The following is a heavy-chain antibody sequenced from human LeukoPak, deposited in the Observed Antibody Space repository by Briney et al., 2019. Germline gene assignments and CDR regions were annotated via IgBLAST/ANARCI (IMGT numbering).Heavy chain of an antibody. CDR1: GGSFSGYY. CDR2: INHSGST. D-gene: IGHD3-9*01. Sequence: PSETLSLTCAVYGGSFSGYYWSWIRQPPGKGLAWIGEINHSGSTNYNPSLKSRVTISVDTSKNQFSLKLSSVTAADTAVCYCARGQTYYDILTGYYTNPDFDYWGQGTLVTVSS. CDR3: ARGQTYYDILTGYYTNPDFDY. V-gene: IGHV4-34*01. J-gene: IGHJ4*02.